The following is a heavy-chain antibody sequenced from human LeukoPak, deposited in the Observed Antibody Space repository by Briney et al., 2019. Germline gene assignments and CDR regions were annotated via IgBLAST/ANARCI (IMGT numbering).Heavy chain of an antibody. J-gene: IGHJ4*02. CDR2: SRNRAKSYTT. V-gene: IGHV3-72*01. Sequence: GGSLRLSCRASGFTFGDYAMSWFRQAPGKGLEWVGRSRNRAKSYTTDYAASVKGRFTISRDDSKSTLYLQMNSLETEDTAVYYCSRDATGDHWGQGTLVSVSS. CDR3: SRDATGDH. CDR1: GFTFGDYA.